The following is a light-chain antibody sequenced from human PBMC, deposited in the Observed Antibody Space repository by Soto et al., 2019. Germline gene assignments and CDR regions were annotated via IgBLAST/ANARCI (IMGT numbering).Light chain of an antibody. V-gene: IGKV3-20*01. Sequence: EFVFTQSPGTLSFSPWEIATLSCRASQTVRNNYLAWYQQKPGQAPRLLIYDASSRATGIPDRFSGGGSGTDFTLTISRLEPEDFAVYYCQQFSSYPLTFGGGTKVDIK. CDR2: DAS. CDR3: QQFSSYPLT. J-gene: IGKJ4*01. CDR1: QTVRNNY.